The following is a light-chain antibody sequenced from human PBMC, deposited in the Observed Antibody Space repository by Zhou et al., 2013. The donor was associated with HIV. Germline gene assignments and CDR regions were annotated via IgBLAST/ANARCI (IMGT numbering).Light chain of an antibody. V-gene: IGKV3-11*01. J-gene: IGKJ1*01. CDR2: DAS. CDR3: QQRSYWT. CDR1: QSVSSY. Sequence: EIVLTQSPATLSLSPGERATLSCRASQSVSSYLAWYQQKPGQAPRLLIYDASNRAPGIPARFSGSGSGTDFTLTISSLEPEDFAVYYCQQRSYWTFGQGTKVE.